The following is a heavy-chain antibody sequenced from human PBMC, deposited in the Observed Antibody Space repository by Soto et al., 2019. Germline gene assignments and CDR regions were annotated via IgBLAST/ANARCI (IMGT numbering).Heavy chain of an antibody. D-gene: IGHD4-17*01. J-gene: IGHJ6*02. CDR1: GFTFGDYA. V-gene: IGHV3-49*03. CDR3: TRDRPLGDLYYYGMDV. CDR2: IRSKAYGGTT. Sequence: GGSLRLSCTASGFTFGDYAMSWFRQAPGKGLEWVGFIRSKAYGGTTEYAASVKGRFTISRDDSKSIAYLQMNSLKTEDTAVYYCTRDRPLGDLYYYGMDVWGQGTTVTVSS.